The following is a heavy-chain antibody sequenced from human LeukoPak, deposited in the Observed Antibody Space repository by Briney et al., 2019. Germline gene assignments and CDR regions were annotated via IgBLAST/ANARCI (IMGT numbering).Heavy chain of an antibody. Sequence: SETLSLTCAAYGGSFSGYYWSWIRQPPGKGLEWIGEINHSGSTNYNPSLKSRVTISVDTSKNQFSLKLSSVTAADTAVYYCAGTDYYDSSGYYRFDYWGQGTLVTVSS. CDR3: AGTDYYDSSGYYRFDY. V-gene: IGHV4-34*01. J-gene: IGHJ4*02. D-gene: IGHD3-22*01. CDR2: INHSGST. CDR1: GGSFSGYY.